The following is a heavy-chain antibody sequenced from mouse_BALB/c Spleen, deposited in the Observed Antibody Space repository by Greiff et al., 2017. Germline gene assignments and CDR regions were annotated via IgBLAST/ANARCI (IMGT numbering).Heavy chain of an antibody. J-gene: IGHJ2*01. CDR1: GFSLTSYG. CDR2: IWAGGST. D-gene: IGHD3-1*01. CDR3: ARENGAFFDY. Sequence: QVHVKQSGPGLVAPSQSLSITCTVSGFSLTSYGVHWVRQPPGKGLEWLGVIWAGGSTNYNSALMSRLSISKDNSKSQVFLKMNSLQTDDTAMYYCARENGAFFDYWGQGTTLTVSS. V-gene: IGHV2-9*02.